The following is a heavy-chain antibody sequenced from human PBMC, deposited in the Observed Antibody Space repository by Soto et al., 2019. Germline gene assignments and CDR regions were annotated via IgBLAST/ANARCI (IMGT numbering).Heavy chain of an antibody. Sequence: QVQLVQSGAEVKKPGASVKVSCKASGYKFINNGITWVRQAPGQGLDWMGWISPYNGNTKNSQRFQGRVTMTTATASRTAYMEPSIPRLAATALYYCALLAVVTIGTDHMHSGLQVWGQGTRVTFSS. CDR1: GYKFINNG. CDR3: ALLAVVTIGTDHMHSGLQV. V-gene: IGHV1-18*04. J-gene: IGHJ6*02. CDR2: ISPYNGNT. D-gene: IGHD6-19*01.